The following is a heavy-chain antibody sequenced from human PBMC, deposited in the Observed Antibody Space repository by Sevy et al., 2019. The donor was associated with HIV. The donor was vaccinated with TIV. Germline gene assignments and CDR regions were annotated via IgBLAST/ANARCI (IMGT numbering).Heavy chain of an antibody. Sequence: GGSLRLSCTGSGFTFGDYAMSWFRQAPGMGQEWVGFIRSKDYGGATEYAASVKGRFTISRDDSKSIADLQMNSLKTEDTAVYYCTRGYYYDSSGYSDYWGKGTLVTVSS. CDR3: TRGYYYDSSGYSDY. D-gene: IGHD3-22*01. J-gene: IGHJ4*02. CDR1: GFTFGDYA. V-gene: IGHV3-49*03. CDR2: IRSKDYGGAT.